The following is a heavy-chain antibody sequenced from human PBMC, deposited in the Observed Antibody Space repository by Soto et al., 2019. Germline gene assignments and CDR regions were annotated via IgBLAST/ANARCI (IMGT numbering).Heavy chain of an antibody. CDR1: GGSVSSGSYH. J-gene: IGHJ5*02. D-gene: IGHD2-2*01. CDR3: ARVHCSSSSCYNWFDP. V-gene: IGHV4-61*01. CDR2: IYSSGST. Sequence: SETLSLTCTVSGGSVSSGSYHWNWIRQPPGKGLEWMGNIYSSGSTKFNPSLKSRVTISIDTSKNQFSLKLTSVTAADTAVYYCARVHCSSSSCYNWFDPWGQGTLVTVSS.